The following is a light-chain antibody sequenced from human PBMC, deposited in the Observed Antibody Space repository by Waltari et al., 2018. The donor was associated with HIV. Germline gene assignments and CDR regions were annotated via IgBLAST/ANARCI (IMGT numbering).Light chain of an antibody. CDR2: YDS. CDR3: QVWDSSSDHVV. Sequence: SYVLTQPPSVSVAPGKTARITCGGTNIGSNSVPWYQQKPGQAPLLVIYYDSARPSGIPERFSGSNSGNTATLTISRVEAGDEADYYCQVWDSSSDHVVFGGGTNLTVL. V-gene: IGLV3-21*04. CDR1: NIGSNS. J-gene: IGLJ2*01.